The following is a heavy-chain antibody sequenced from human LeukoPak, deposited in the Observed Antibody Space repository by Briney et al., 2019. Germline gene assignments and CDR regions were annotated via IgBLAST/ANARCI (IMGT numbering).Heavy chain of an antibody. D-gene: IGHD2-2*01. Sequence: ASVKVSCKTSGYTFTGYHIHWVRQAPGQGLEWMGWINPNSGNTGYAQKFQGRVTITRNTSISTAYMELSSLRPEDRAVNYCAKAGSSDYYYYMVVCGEGSTLTVSS. CDR2: INPNSGNT. V-gene: IGHV1-8*03. J-gene: IGHJ6*03. CDR3: AKAGSSDYYYYMVV. CDR1: GYTFTGYH.